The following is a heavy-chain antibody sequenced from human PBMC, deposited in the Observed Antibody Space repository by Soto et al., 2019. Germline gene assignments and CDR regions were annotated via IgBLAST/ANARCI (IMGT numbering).Heavy chain of an antibody. Sequence: GASVKVSCKASGYTFTGYYMHWVRQAPGQGLEWMGWINAYSGNTNYAQKLQGRVTMTTDTSTSTAYMELRSLRSDDTAVYYCARGTTVETGSYWGQGTLVTVS. CDR3: ARGTTVETGSY. V-gene: IGHV1-18*04. CDR2: INAYSGNT. J-gene: IGHJ4*02. D-gene: IGHD4-17*01. CDR1: GYTFTGYY.